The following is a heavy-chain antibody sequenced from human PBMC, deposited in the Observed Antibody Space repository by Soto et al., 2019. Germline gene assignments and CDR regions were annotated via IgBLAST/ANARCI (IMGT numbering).Heavy chain of an antibody. CDR3: ARRARPDFYYMDV. Sequence: ESGGGLAQPGGSLRLSCAASGFTLSGYAMDWIRQAPGKGLEYVSGISSNGVGTYYANSVQGRFTISRDNSKNTVYLQMGSLRPEDMAVSYCARRARPDFYYMDVWGKGTTVTVSS. CDR2: ISSNGVGT. J-gene: IGHJ6*03. CDR1: GFTLSGYA. D-gene: IGHD6-6*01. V-gene: IGHV3-64*01.